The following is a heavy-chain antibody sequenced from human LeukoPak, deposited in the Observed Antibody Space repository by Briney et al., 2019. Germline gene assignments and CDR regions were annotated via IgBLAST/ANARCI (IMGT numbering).Heavy chain of an antibody. V-gene: IGHV4-34*01. Sequence: PSETLSLTCGVPGGSLSDHSWNWIRQPTGKGREWIGDIYHSGTTNYNPSLKSRVTISIDTSSNHFSLKLSSVTAADTAVYYCARSDSTTFGLDYWGQGSLVTVSS. D-gene: IGHD1-1*01. J-gene: IGHJ4*02. CDR3: ARSDSTTFGLDY. CDR1: GGSLSDHS. CDR2: IYHSGTT.